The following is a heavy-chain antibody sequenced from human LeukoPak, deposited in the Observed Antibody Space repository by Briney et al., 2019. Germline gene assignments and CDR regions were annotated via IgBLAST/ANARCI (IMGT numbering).Heavy chain of an antibody. CDR2: ISWNGGST. Sequence: TGGSLRLSCAASGFTFDDYGMSWVRQAPGKGLEWVSGISWNGGSTGYADSVKGRLTISRDNAKNSLYLQMNSLRAEDTALYHCARDNSDYGDYSDYWGQGTLVTVSS. CDR1: GFTFDDYG. V-gene: IGHV3-20*01. CDR3: ARDNSDYGDYSDY. D-gene: IGHD4-17*01. J-gene: IGHJ4*02.